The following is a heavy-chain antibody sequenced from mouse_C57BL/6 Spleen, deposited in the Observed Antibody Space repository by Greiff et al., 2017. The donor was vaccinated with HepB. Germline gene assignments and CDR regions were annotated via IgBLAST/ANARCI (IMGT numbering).Heavy chain of an antibody. V-gene: IGHV1-47*01. CDR3: ARSFYYYGSSYGWYFDV. Sequence: VQVVESGAELVKPGASVKMSCKASGYTFTTYPIEWMKQNHGKSLEWIGNFHPYNDDTKYNEKFKGKATLTVEKSSSTVYLELSRLTSDDSAVYYCARSFYYYGSSYGWYFDVWGTGTTVTVSS. D-gene: IGHD1-1*01. J-gene: IGHJ1*03. CDR1: GYTFTTYP. CDR2: FHPYNDDT.